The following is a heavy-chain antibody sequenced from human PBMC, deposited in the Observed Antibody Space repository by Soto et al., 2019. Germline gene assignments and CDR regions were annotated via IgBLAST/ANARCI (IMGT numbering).Heavy chain of an antibody. CDR1: GGTFSSYA. D-gene: IGHD2-15*01. V-gene: IGHV1-69*01. CDR2: IIPIFGTA. J-gene: IGHJ6*02. CDR3: ARVMVAATLSYYYYYGMDV. Sequence: VSCKASGGTFSSYAISWVRQAPGQGLEWMGGIIPIFGTANYAQKFQGRVTITADESTSTAYMELSSLRSEDTAVYYCARVMVAATLSYYYYYGMDVWGQGTTVTVSS.